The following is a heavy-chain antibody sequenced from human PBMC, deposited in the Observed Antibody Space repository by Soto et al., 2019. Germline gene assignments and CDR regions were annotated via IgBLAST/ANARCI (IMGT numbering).Heavy chain of an antibody. J-gene: IGHJ4*02. CDR2: IYYSGST. D-gene: IGHD6-6*01. V-gene: IGHV4-61*01. Sequence: SETLSLTCTVSGGSVSSGSYYWSWIRQPPGKGLEWIGYIYYSGSTNYNPSLKSRVTISVDTSKNQFSLKLSSVTAADTAVYYCAMKYSSSSEFDYWGQGTLVTVSS. CDR1: GGSVSSGSYY. CDR3: AMKYSSSSEFDY.